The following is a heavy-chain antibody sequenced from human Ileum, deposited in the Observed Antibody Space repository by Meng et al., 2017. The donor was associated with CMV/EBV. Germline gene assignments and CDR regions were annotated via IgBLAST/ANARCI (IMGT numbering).Heavy chain of an antibody. D-gene: IGHD3-10*01. V-gene: IGHV4-4*07. CDR1: GGSLTSYY. Sequence: QLQRQESGPRLLQPSETLALTCTVTGGSLTSYYWTWIRQPAGKGLEWIGRIHPTGTTDDNPSLRSRVSMSLDKSKNQFSLKLTSVTAADTAVYYCARAAARGVPVDLWGQGTLVTVSS. CDR3: ARAAARGVPVDL. J-gene: IGHJ5*02. CDR2: IHPTGTT.